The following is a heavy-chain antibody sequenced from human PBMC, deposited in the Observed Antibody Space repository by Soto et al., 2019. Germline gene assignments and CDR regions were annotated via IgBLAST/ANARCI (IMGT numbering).Heavy chain of an antibody. J-gene: IGHJ3*02. CDR2: IYYSGST. Sequence: PSETLSLTCTVPGGSISSYYWSWIRQPPGKGLEWIGYIYYSGSTNYNPSLKSRVTISVDTSKNQFSLKLSSVTAADTAVYYCARRWGGTFDIWGQGTMVTVSS. CDR1: GGSISSYY. V-gene: IGHV4-59*08. D-gene: IGHD3-10*01. CDR3: ARRWGGTFDI.